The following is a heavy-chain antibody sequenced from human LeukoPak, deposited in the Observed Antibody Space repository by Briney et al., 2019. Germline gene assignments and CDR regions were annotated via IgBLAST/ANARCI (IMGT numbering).Heavy chain of an antibody. CDR3: AKDRNYYDSSSYYQNNWFDP. D-gene: IGHD3-22*01. CDR1: GFTFSSYA. J-gene: IGHJ5*02. V-gene: IGHV3-23*01. Sequence: PGGSLRLSCAASGFTFSSYAMSWVRQAPGKGLEWVSAISGSGGSTYYADSVKGRFTISRDNSKNTLYLQMNSLRAEDTAVYYCAKDRNYYDSSSYYQNNWFDPWGQGTLVTVSS. CDR2: ISGSGGST.